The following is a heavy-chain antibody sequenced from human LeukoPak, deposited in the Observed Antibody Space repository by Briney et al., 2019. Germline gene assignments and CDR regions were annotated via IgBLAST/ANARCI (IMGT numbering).Heavy chain of an antibody. J-gene: IGHJ4*02. CDR1: GFTFSSYS. V-gene: IGHV3-13*01. Sequence: PGGSLRLSCAASGFTFSSYSMNWVRQAPGKGLEWVSGIGTAGEIYYPGSVKGRFTISRDNSKNTLYLQMNSLRAEDTAVYYCAKEIAVAGLHFDYWGQGTLVTVSS. D-gene: IGHD6-19*01. CDR3: AKEIAVAGLHFDY. CDR2: IGTAGEI.